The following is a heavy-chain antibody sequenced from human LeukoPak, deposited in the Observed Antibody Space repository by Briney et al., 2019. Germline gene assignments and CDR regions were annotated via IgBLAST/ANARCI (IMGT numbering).Heavy chain of an antibody. CDR3: AGQNYYDSSGYYPDY. J-gene: IGHJ4*02. V-gene: IGHV3-11*01. CDR1: GFTFSDYY. CDR2: ISSSGSTI. Sequence: NPGGSLRLSCAASGFTFSDYYTNWIRQAPGKGLEWLSYISSSGSTIYYADSVRGRFTISRDNAKNSLYLQMNSLRAEDTAVYFCAGQNYYDSSGYYPDYWGQGTLVTVSS. D-gene: IGHD3-22*01.